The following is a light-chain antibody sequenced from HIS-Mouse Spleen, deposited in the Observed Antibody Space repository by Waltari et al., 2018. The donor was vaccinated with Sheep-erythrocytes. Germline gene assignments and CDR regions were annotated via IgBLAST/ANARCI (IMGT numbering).Light chain of an antibody. Sequence: QSVLTQPPSASGTPGQRVTISCSGSSSNIGSNTVNWYQQLPGTAPKLLIYSNNRRPSGVPDRVSGSKSGPSASLAISGLQSEDEADYYCAAWDDSLNGYVFGTGTKVTVL. J-gene: IGLJ1*01. CDR2: SNN. V-gene: IGLV1-44*01. CDR3: AAWDDSLNGYV. CDR1: SSNIGSNT.